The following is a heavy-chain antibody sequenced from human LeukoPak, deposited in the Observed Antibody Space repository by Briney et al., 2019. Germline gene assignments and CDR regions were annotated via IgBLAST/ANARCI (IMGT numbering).Heavy chain of an antibody. D-gene: IGHD3-22*01. CDR2: VYTSGNT. CDR1: GVTVSGNY. CDR3: ARMVYYYDSSGYNYYFHK. V-gene: IGHV3-66*01. J-gene: IGHJ4*02. Sequence: QPGGSLRLFCAASGVTVSGNYMSWVRHAPGKGPEWVSVVYTSGNTYYADSVKGRFTNSRDTSKNTLSLQMNGLRAEDTAFYYCARMVYYYDSSGYNYYFHKWGQGTLVTVSS.